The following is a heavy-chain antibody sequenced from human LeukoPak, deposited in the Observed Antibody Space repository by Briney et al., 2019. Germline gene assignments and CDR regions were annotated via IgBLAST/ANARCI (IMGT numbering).Heavy chain of an antibody. D-gene: IGHD3-22*01. V-gene: IGHV4-59*01. J-gene: IGHJ5*02. Sequence: SETLSLTCTVSDDSISRFYWSWIRQPPGKRLEWIGFVYNTGSTDYNPSLKSRVTISLDTSRKQFSLKMSSVTAADTAMYYCARNYYDSSGYYHNWFDPWGQGILVTVSS. CDR1: DDSISRFY. CDR3: ARNYYDSSGYYHNWFDP. CDR2: VYNTGST.